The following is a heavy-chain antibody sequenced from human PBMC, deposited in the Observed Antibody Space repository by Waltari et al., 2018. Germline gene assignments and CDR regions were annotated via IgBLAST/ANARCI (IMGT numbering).Heavy chain of an antibody. CDR1: GLGFSDYD. D-gene: IGHD6-13*01. CDR2: LTYGGENT. CDR3: ARFRVSSGWYFDL. J-gene: IGHJ2*01. V-gene: IGHV3-23*01. Sequence: ELQLSESGGGVIQPGESLRLSCAASGLGFSDYDISWVRQAPGRGLEWVSALTYGGENTFYSDSVKGRFTVFRDDSKNTIHLQTNNLRPEDTGVYYCARFRVSSGWYFDLWGRGTLVTVSS.